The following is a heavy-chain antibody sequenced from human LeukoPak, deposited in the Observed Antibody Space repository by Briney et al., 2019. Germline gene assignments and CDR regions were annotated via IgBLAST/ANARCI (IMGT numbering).Heavy chain of an antibody. CDR1: GYTFTSYG. Sequence: GASVKVSCKASGYTFTSYGISWVRQAPGQGLEWMGWISAYNGNTNYAQKLQGRVTMTTDTSTSTAYMELRSLRSDDTAVYYSARDEGYCSSTSCYSPYNWFDPWGQGTLVTVSS. J-gene: IGHJ5*02. CDR2: ISAYNGNT. V-gene: IGHV1-18*01. D-gene: IGHD2-2*01. CDR3: ARDEGYCSSTSCYSPYNWFDP.